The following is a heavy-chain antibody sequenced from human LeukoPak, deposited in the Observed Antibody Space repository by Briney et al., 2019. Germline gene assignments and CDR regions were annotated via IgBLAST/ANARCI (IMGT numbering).Heavy chain of an antibody. Sequence: GGSLRLSCAASGFTFSSYAMSWVRQAPGKGLEWVSAISGSGGSTYYADSVQGRFTISRDNSKNTLYLQVNSLRAEDTAVYSCAKSRGYSYGYGGEAFDIWGQGTMVTVSS. J-gene: IGHJ3*02. CDR3: AKSRGYSYGYGGEAFDI. CDR2: ISGSGGST. D-gene: IGHD5-18*01. CDR1: GFTFSSYA. V-gene: IGHV3-23*01.